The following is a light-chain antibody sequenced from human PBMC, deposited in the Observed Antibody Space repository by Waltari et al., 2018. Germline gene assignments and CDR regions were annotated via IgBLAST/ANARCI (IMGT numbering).Light chain of an antibody. J-gene: IGKJ1*01. CDR2: AAS. Sequence: AIRMTQSPSSFSASTVDRVTITCRASQGISSYLAWYQQKPGKGPKLLIYAASTLQSGVPSRFRGSGSGTDFTLTISCLQSEDFATYYCQQYYSYPRTFGQGTKVEIK. CDR1: QGISSY. CDR3: QQYYSYPRT. V-gene: IGKV1-8*01.